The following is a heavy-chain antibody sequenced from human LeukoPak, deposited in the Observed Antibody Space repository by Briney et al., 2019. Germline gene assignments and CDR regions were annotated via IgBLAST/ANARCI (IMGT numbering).Heavy chain of an antibody. J-gene: IGHJ6*03. CDR1: GGSFSGYY. D-gene: IGHD2-2*01. CDR2: INHSGST. Sequence: PSETLSLTCAVSGGSFSGYYWSWIRQPPGKGLEWIGEINHSGSTNYNPSLKSRVTISVDTSKNQFSLKLSSVTAADTAVYYCARATKDIVVVPAARTYYYYYYMDVWGKGTTVTVSS. V-gene: IGHV4-34*01. CDR3: ARATKDIVVVPAARTYYYYYYMDV.